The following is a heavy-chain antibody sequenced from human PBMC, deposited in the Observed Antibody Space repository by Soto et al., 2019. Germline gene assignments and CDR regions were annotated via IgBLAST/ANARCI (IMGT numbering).Heavy chain of an antibody. D-gene: IGHD1-1*01. CDR2: ISAHNDNT. J-gene: IGHJ4*02. Sequence: QVHLVQSGAEVKKPGASVKVSCKCCGYTFTSYGITWVRQAPGQGLEWMGWISAHNDNTDYAHKLQGRVTVTRDTSTSTAYMELRSLRSDDTAVYYCARGRYGDYWGQGALVSVSS. CDR1: GYTFTSYG. V-gene: IGHV1-18*01. CDR3: ARGRYGDY.